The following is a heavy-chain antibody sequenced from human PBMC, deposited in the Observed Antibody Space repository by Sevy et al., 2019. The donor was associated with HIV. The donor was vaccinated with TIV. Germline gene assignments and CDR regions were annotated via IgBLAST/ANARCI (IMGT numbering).Heavy chain of an antibody. D-gene: IGHD4-17*01. J-gene: IGHJ4*02. CDR3: SNPQVRVFYGDSIFFDY. V-gene: IGHV3-23*01. CDR2: ISGSGGST. Sequence: GGSLRLSCAASGFTFSNYGMSWVRQAPGKGLEWVSAISGSGGSTFYADSVKGRFTISIDNSKDTQNLQMNSLRAEDTAVYYYSNPQVRVFYGDSIFFDYWGQGTLVTVSS. CDR1: GFTFSNYG.